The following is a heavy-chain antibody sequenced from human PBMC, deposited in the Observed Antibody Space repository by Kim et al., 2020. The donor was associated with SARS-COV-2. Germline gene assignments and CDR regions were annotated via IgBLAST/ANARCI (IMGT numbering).Heavy chain of an antibody. CDR1: GGSISSSNW. V-gene: IGHV4-4*02. J-gene: IGHJ4*02. Sequence: SETLSLTCAVSGGSISSSNWWSWVRQPPGKGLEWIGEIYHSGSTNYNPSLKSRVTISVDKSKNQFSLKLSSVTAADTAVYYGARLRYYYGDLDYWGQGTLVTVSS. CDR3: ARLRYYYGDLDY. D-gene: IGHD4-17*01. CDR2: IYHSGST.